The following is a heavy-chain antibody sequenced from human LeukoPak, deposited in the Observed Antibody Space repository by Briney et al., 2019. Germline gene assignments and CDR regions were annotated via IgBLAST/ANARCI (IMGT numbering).Heavy chain of an antibody. Sequence: NSSETLSLTCTVSGGSISSSSYYWGWIRQPPGKGLEWIGSIYYSGSTYYNPSLKSRVTISVDTSKNQFSLKLSSVTAADTAVYYCARVYVRLQARGRWFDPWGQGTLVTVSS. V-gene: IGHV4-39*07. CDR2: IYYSGST. D-gene: IGHD3-10*02. J-gene: IGHJ5*02. CDR1: GGSISSSSYY. CDR3: ARVYVRLQARGRWFDP.